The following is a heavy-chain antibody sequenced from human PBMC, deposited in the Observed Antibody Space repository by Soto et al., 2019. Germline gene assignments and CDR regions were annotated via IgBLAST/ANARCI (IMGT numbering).Heavy chain of an antibody. CDR2: LSYDGSNA. V-gene: IGHV3-30*04. D-gene: IGHD1-26*01. J-gene: IGHJ3*02. CDR3: ARDRSVGSQDGFQAFEI. Sequence: QVQLVESGGGVVQPGRSLRLSCAASGFTITNHAMHWVRQAPGKGLEWAAVLSYDGSNAYYADSVKVRFTISRDRPTNALSVEMNSLGPEDTALYDCARDRSVGSQDGFQAFEIWGQGTMVPVSS. CDR1: GFTITNHA.